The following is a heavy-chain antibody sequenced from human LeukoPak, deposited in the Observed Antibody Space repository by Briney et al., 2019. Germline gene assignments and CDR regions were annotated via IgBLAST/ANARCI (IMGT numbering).Heavy chain of an antibody. J-gene: IGHJ3*01. Sequence: GGSLKISCKGSGYSFTNYWIGWVRQMSGKGLEWVGIIYPGNSDTRYCPSFQGQVTISADKSISTAYLQWSSLKASDTAMYYCARRENYYGSGSYFADAFDFWGQGTMVTVSS. CDR2: IYPGNSDT. CDR1: GYSFTNYW. D-gene: IGHD3-10*01. CDR3: ARRENYYGSGSYFADAFDF. V-gene: IGHV5-51*01.